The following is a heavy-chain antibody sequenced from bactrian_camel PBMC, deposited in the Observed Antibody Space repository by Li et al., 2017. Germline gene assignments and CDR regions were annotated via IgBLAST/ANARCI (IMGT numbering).Heavy chain of an antibody. V-gene: IGHV3S42*01. CDR2: INSRTDGTT. CDR1: GFIFSIYG. J-gene: IGHJ4*01. Sequence: VQLVESGGGLVQPGGSLRLSCAASGFIFSIYGMSWIRQAPGKGLEWISGINSRTDGTTVYAESVKGRFTIGEDAAKNTPYLQLDSLKTEDTAKYFCSSLYNRYWGQGTQVTVS. CDR3: SSLYNRY.